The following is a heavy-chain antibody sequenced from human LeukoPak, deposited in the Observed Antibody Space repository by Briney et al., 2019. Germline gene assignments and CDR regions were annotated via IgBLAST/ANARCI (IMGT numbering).Heavy chain of an antibody. Sequence: ASVKVSCEASGGTFSSYAISWVRQAPGQGLEWMGRIIPIFGIANYAQKFQGRVTITADKSTSTAYMELSSLRSEDTAVYYCARAGYCSGGSCPVSWFDPWGQGTLVTVSS. V-gene: IGHV1-69*04. CDR2: IIPIFGIA. J-gene: IGHJ5*02. CDR3: ARAGYCSGGSCPVSWFDP. D-gene: IGHD2-15*01. CDR1: GGTFSSYA.